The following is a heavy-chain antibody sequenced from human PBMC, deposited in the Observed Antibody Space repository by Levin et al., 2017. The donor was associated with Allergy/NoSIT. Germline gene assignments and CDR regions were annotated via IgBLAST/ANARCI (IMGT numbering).Heavy chain of an antibody. CDR1: GFSFSDHY. D-gene: IGHD5/OR15-5a*01. CDR2: IRKKVHSYTT. V-gene: IGHV3-72*01. Sequence: GGSLRLSREASGFSFSDHYMDWVRQAPGKGLEWVGHIRKKVHSYTTEYAASVKGRFTVSRDDSKNLLYLQMSSLRTEDTAVYYCARVSTSDIYYFESWGQGTLVTVSS. CDR3: ARVSTSDIYYFES. J-gene: IGHJ4*02.